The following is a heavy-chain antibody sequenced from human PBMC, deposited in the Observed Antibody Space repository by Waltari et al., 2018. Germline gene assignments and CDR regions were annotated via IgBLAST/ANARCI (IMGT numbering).Heavy chain of an antibody. CDR3: ARVVVCSSSCRGSWFDP. V-gene: IGHV1-8*03. CDR1: GYTFTSYD. Sequence: QVQLVQSGAEVKKPGASVKVSCKASGYTFTSYDINWVRQATGQGLEWMGWMNPNSGNTGYAQKFQGRVTITRNTSISTAYMELSSLRSEDTAVYYCARVVVCSSSCRGSWFDPWGQGTLVTVSS. J-gene: IGHJ5*02. D-gene: IGHD6-13*01. CDR2: MNPNSGNT.